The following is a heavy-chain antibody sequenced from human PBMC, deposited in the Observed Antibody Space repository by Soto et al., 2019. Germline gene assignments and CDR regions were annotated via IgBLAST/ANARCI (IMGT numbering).Heavy chain of an antibody. V-gene: IGHV3-66*01. CDR1: GFTXSSNY. Sequence: PGGSLRLSCAASGFTXSSNYMSWVRQAPGKGLEWVSVIYSGGSTYYADSVKGRFTISRDNSKNTLYLQMNSLRAEDTAVYYCARDRIVVSPHYYYYMDVWGKGTTVTVSS. D-gene: IGHD2-2*01. CDR2: IYSGGST. CDR3: ARDRIVVSPHYYYYMDV. J-gene: IGHJ6*03.